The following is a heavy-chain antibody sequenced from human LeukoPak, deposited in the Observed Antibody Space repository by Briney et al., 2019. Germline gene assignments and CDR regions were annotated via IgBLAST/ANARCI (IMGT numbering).Heavy chain of an antibody. CDR3: ARDTYYYGSGSYYNWFDP. V-gene: IGHV1-8*01. D-gene: IGHD3-10*01. CDR2: MNPNSGNT. CDR1: GYTFTSYD. J-gene: IGHJ5*02. Sequence: ASVKVSCKASGYTFTSYDINWVRQATGQGLEWMGWMNPNSGNTGYAQKFQGRVTMTRNTSISTAYMELSGLRSEDTAVYYCARDTYYYGSGSYYNWFDPWGQGTLVAVSS.